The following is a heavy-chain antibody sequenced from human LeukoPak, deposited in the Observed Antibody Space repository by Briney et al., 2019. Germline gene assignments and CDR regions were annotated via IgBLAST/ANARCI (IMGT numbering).Heavy chain of an antibody. CDR2: INAGNGNT. Sequence: ASVKVSCKASGYTFTSYAMHWVRQAPGQRLEWMGWINAGNGNTKYSQKFQGRVTITRDTSASTAYMELSSLRSEDTAVYYYARAPSFYYYYGMDVWGQGTTVTVSS. V-gene: IGHV1-3*01. CDR1: GYTFTSYA. J-gene: IGHJ6*02. CDR3: ARAPSFYYYYGMDV.